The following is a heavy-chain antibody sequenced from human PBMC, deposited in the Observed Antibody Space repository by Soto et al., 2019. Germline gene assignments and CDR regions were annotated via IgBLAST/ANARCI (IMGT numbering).Heavy chain of an antibody. D-gene: IGHD2-2*01. CDR3: ARGRLVSAVNFDY. J-gene: IGHJ4*02. CDR2: IYHSGTS. V-gene: IGHV4-30-2*01. CDR1: GDSVSSGGFS. Sequence: PSETLSLTCAVSGDSVSSGGFSWSWIRHPPGKGLEWIGYIYHSGTSFYNPSLKSRVTISVDGSKNQFSLKVNSVTAADTAVYYCARGRLVSAVNFDYWGLGTLVTVSS.